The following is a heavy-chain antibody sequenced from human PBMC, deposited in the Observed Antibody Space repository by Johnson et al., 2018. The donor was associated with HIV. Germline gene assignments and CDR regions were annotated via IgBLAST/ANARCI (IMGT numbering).Heavy chain of an antibody. CDR1: GFTFDDYA. J-gene: IGHJ3*02. V-gene: IGHV3-20*04. CDR3: AREDGSGRFFYHAFDI. D-gene: IGHD3-10*01. Sequence: VQLVESGGGVVRPGGSLRLSCAASGFTFDDYAMHWVRQAPGKGLEWVSGINWNGGSTGHADSVKGRLTISRDNAKNSLYLQMNSMRAEDTAVYYCAREDGSGRFFYHAFDIWGQGTMVTVSS. CDR2: INWNGGST.